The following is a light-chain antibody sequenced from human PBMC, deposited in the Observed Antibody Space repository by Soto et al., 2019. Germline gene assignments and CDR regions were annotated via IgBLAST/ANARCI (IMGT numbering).Light chain of an antibody. CDR1: QSVSSSY. CDR2: GAS. V-gene: IGKV3-20*01. J-gene: IGKJ1*01. Sequence: EILLTQSPSTPSLSPGERAPLSCRASQSVSSSYLAWYQQKPGQAPRLLIYGASSRATGIPDRFSGSGAGTDFTLTISRLEPEDFAVYYCQQYGSSPGTFGQGTKVDNK. CDR3: QQYGSSPGT.